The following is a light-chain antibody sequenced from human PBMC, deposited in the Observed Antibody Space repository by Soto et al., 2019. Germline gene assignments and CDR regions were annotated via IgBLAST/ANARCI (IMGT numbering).Light chain of an antibody. CDR3: QQRSNWPIT. CDR2: VAS. J-gene: IGKJ5*01. V-gene: IGKV3D-20*02. CDR1: QSVTSNY. Sequence: ENVLTQPPGTPSLSPGERATLSCRASQSVTSNYLAWYQQKPGQAPRLLIYVASVRATGIPDRFSGSGSGADFTLTISSLEPEDFAVYYCQQRSNWPITFGQGTRLEI.